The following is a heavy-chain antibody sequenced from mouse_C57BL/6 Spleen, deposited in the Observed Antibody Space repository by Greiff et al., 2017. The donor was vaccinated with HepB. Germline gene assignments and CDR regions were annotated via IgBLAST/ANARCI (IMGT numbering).Heavy chain of an antibody. CDR2: INPNYGTT. V-gene: IGHV1-39*01. CDR3: ARPDYGSNVYAMDY. J-gene: IGHJ4*01. D-gene: IGHD1-1*01. CDR1: GYSFTDYN. Sequence: EVKLVESGPELVKPGASVKISCKASGYSFTDYNMNWVKQSNGKSLEWIGVINPNYGTTSYNQKFKGKATLTVDQSSSTAYMQLNSLTSEDSAVYYGARPDYGSNVYAMDYWGQGTSVTVSS.